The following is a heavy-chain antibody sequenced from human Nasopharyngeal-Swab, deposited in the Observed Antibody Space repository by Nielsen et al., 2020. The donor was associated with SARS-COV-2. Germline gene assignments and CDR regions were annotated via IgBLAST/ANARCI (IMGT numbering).Heavy chain of an antibody. D-gene: IGHD2-15*01. CDR2: IRYDGSNK. J-gene: IGHJ4*02. Sequence: GESLKISCAASGFTFSSYGMHWVRQAPGKGLEWVAVIRYDGSNKYYADSVKGRFTISRDNSKNTLYLQMNSLRAEDTAVYYCARDRVGWSIDYWGQGTLVTVSS. CDR3: ARDRVGWSIDY. V-gene: IGHV3-30*02. CDR1: GFTFSSYG.